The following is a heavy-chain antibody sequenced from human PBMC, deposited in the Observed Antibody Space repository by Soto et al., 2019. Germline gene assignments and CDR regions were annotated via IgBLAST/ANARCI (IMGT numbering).Heavy chain of an antibody. D-gene: IGHD6-25*01. CDR1: GGSFSGYY. V-gene: IGHV4-34*01. Sequence: SETLSLTCAVYGGSFSGYYWSWIRQPPGKGLEWIGEINHSGSTNYNPSLKSRVTISVDTSKNQFSLKLSSVTAADTAVYYCARGPDIAAGGNWFDPWGQGTLVTVSS. J-gene: IGHJ5*02. CDR3: ARGPDIAAGGNWFDP. CDR2: INHSGST.